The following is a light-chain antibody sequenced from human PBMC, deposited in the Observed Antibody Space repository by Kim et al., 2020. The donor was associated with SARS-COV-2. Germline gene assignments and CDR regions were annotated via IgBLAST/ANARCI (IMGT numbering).Light chain of an antibody. Sequence: EIVLTQSPPIVSLSPGERASLSCRASQSVDGYLAWYQQKPGQAPRLLIYDASKRATGVPARFSGSGSGTDFTLTISSLEPEDFAVYYCQQRGNWVTFGGGTKVDIK. CDR2: DAS. CDR3: QQRGNWVT. V-gene: IGKV3-11*01. CDR1: QSVDGY. J-gene: IGKJ4*01.